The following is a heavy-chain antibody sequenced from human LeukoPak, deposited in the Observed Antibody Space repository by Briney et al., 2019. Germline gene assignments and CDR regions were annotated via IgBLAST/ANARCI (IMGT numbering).Heavy chain of an antibody. V-gene: IGHV4-59*08. CDR3: ARHAAEMATIYFDY. CDR2: IYYSGST. Sequence: SETLSLTCTVSGGSISSYYWSWIRQPPGKGLEWIGYIYYSGSTNYNPSLKSRVTISVDTSKNQFSLKLSSVTAADTAVYYCARHAAEMATIYFDYWGQGTLVSVSS. CDR1: GGSISSYY. D-gene: IGHD5-24*01. J-gene: IGHJ4*02.